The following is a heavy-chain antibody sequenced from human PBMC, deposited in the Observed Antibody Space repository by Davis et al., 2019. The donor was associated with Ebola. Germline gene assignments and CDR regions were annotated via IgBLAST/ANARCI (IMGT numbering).Heavy chain of an antibody. J-gene: IGHJ4*02. CDR2: ISYDGTKT. Sequence: PGGFLRLSCVMSGFTFANYAIHWVRQAPGKGLEWVADISYDGTKTFYTDSVQGRFTISRDNVQNTVFLQMSGLTVEDTAVYFCARDGGGIAARPRYLDYWGQGVQVTASS. D-gene: IGHD6-6*01. CDR3: ARDGGGIAARPRYLDY. CDR1: GFTFANYA. V-gene: IGHV3-30*04.